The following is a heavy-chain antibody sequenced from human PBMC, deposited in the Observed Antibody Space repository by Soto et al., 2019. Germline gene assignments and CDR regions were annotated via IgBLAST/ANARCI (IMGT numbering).Heavy chain of an antibody. CDR1: GDSISRTHW. D-gene: IGHD1-26*01. V-gene: IGHV4-4*02. J-gene: IGHJ4*02. CDR2: IYHTGST. Sequence: SETLSLTCVVSGDSISRTHWWTWVRQTPGKGLEWIGEIYHTGSTKYNPSLKNRVTISVDKSNNEFSLNLKSVTAADTAVYYCARGSRLSGGYLYYFDIWGLGIPVTVPQ. CDR3: ARGSRLSGGYLYYFDI.